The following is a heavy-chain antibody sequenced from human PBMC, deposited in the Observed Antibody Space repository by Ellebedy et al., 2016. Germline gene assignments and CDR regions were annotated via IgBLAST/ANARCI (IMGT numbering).Heavy chain of an antibody. CDR1: GFTFSSYS. Sequence: GGSLRLSXAASGFTFSSYSMSWVRQAPGKGLEWVSAISGSGGSTYYADSVKGRFTISRDNSKNTLYLQMNSLRAEDTAVYYCARRDYYDSSGYAPEVSGDAFDIWGQGTMVTVSS. CDR2: ISGSGGST. CDR3: ARRDYYDSSGYAPEVSGDAFDI. D-gene: IGHD3-22*01. V-gene: IGHV3-23*01. J-gene: IGHJ3*02.